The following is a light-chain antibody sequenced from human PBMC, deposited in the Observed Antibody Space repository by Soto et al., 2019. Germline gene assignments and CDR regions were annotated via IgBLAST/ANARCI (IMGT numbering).Light chain of an antibody. CDR3: QQYGSSEVT. V-gene: IGKV3-20*01. Sequence: EMVLTQSPGTLSLSPGERATLSCRASQSVSSSHLAWYQQKPGQAPRLLIYGASTRATGIPDRFSGSGYGTDFILTISRLEPEDFAVYYCQQYGSSEVTFGGGTTVEIK. CDR1: QSVSSSH. J-gene: IGKJ4*01. CDR2: GAS.